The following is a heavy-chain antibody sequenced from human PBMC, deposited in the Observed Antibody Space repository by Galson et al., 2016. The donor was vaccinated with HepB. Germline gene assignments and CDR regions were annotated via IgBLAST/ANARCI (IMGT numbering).Heavy chain of an antibody. CDR1: GYIFTNYD. D-gene: IGHD2-21*01. CDR3: ARSGFALSSWFDS. J-gene: IGHJ5*01. Sequence: SVKVSCKASGYIFTNYDINWVRQAPGQGLEWMGWMNPDSGNTGYAQNFQGRATMTRSTSANTAYMELSSLSSDDTAVYYCARSGFALSSWFDSWGQGTLVSVS. V-gene: IGHV1-8*01. CDR2: MNPDSGNT.